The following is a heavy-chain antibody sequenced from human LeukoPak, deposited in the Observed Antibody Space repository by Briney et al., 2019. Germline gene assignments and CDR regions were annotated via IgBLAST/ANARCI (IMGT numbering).Heavy chain of an antibody. CDR1: KFTFSSYS. D-gene: IGHD3-10*01. V-gene: IGHV3-21*01. CDR2: ISSSSSYI. Sequence: GGSLRLSCAASKFTFSSYSMNWVRQAPGKGLEWVSSISSSSSYIYYADSVKGRFTISRDNAKNSLYLQMNSLRAEDTTVYYCARDLGSIVDYWGQGTLVTVFS. J-gene: IGHJ4*02. CDR3: ARDLGSIVDY.